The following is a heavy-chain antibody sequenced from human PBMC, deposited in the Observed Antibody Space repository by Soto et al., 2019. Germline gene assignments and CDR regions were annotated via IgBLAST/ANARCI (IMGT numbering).Heavy chain of an antibody. J-gene: IGHJ5*02. CDR2: IWPGDSDT. V-gene: IGHV5-51*01. CDR3: ARYLEDGFHYWFDP. D-gene: IGHD3-3*01. Sequence: GESLKISCKVSGYSFTSFWIAWVRQRPGKGLEWMGIIWPGDSDTRYSPSFQGQVTISADKSITTAYLQWRSLKASDTAMYFCARYLEDGFHYWFDPWGQGTQVTAPQ. CDR1: GYSFTSFW.